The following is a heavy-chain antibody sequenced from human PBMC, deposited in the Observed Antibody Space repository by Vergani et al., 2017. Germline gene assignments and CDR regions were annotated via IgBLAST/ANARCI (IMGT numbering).Heavy chain of an antibody. V-gene: IGHV4-59*01. CDR1: GGSISSYY. CDR3: ARVDTQVPATSHFYYMDV. CDR2: IYYSRST. Sequence: QVQLQESGPGLVKPSETLSLTCTVSGGSISSYYWSWIRQPPGKGLEWIGYIYYSRSTNYNPSLKSRVTISVDTSKNQFSLKLSSVTAADTAVYYCARVDTQVPATSHFYYMDVWGKGTTVVVSS. J-gene: IGHJ6*03. D-gene: IGHD6-25*01.